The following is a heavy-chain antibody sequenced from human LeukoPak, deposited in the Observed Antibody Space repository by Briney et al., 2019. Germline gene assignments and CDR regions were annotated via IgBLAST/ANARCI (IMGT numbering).Heavy chain of an antibody. D-gene: IGHD2-21*01. Sequence: GGSLRLSCAASGFTFRSYSMNWVRQAPGKGLDWVSSINSRGNDKYYGESVKGRFTISRDNAKNSLYLQMNNLRVEDTAVYYCAREGSIVPHQDLDCWGQGSLVTVSS. J-gene: IGHJ4*02. V-gene: IGHV3-21*01. CDR1: GFTFRSYS. CDR3: AREGSIVPHQDLDC. CDR2: INSRGNDK.